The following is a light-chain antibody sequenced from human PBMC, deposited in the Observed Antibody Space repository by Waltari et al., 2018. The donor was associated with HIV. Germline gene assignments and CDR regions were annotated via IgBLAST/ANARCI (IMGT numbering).Light chain of an antibody. CDR2: GVA. V-gene: IGKV3-20*01. Sequence: EFVLTQSPGPLSLSPGERATLSCRASPSIGSDYLAWYQQTPAQAPRLLISGVANRAPGIPDRFSGSGYGSDLTLTNTGLETEDFAVDYCQKYGRSAPLNFGGGTNVEIK. CDR1: PSIGSDY. CDR3: QKYGRSAPLN. J-gene: IGKJ4*01.